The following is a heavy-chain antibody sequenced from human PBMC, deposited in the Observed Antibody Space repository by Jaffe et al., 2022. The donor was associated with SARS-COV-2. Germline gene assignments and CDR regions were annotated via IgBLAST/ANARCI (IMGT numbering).Heavy chain of an antibody. CDR1: GGSISSGGYS. CDR3: ARGGDYYDSRDRKYFDY. J-gene: IGHJ4*02. D-gene: IGHD3-22*01. Sequence: QLQLQESGSGLVKPSQTLSLTCAVSGGSISSGGYSWSWIRQPPGKGLEWIGYIYHSGSTYYNPSLKSRVTISVDRSKNQFSLKLSSVTAADTAVYYCARGGDYYDSRDRKYFDYWGQGTLVTVSS. CDR2: IYHSGST. V-gene: IGHV4-30-2*01.